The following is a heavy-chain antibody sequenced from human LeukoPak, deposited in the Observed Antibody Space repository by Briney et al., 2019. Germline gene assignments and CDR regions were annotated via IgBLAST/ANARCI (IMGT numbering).Heavy chain of an antibody. V-gene: IGHV3-11*01. CDR2: ISTTGSTI. J-gene: IGHJ4*02. CDR1: GFTFSAYY. CDR3: VRLNAAYTAYDIIDY. Sequence: GGSLRLSCAASGFTFSAYYMSWIRQAPGKGLEWVSYISTTGSTIKYADSVKGRFTISRDNAKNSLFLHMNSLRAEDTAVYYCVRLNAAYTAYDIIDYWGQGTLITVSP. D-gene: IGHD3-9*01.